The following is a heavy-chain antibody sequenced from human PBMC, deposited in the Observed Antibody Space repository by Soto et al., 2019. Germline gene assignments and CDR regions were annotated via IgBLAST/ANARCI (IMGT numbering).Heavy chain of an antibody. D-gene: IGHD5-18*01. V-gene: IGHV4-30-4*01. Sequence: PSETLSLTCTVSGGSISSGNYCWSWIRQPPGKGLEWIGFIHYSGSSYYNPSLKSRVTISVDTSKNQFSLKLDSVTAADTAVYYCARDLDTATYFDYWGHGTRVTVSS. CDR1: GGSISSGNYC. CDR2: IHYSGSS. J-gene: IGHJ4*01. CDR3: ARDLDTATYFDY.